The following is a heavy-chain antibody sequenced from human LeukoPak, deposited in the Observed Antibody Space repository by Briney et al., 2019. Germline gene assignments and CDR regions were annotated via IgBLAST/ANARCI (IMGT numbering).Heavy chain of an antibody. CDR1: GYTFTGYY. CDR2: INPNSGGT. D-gene: IGHD5-12*01. V-gene: IGHV1-2*02. Sequence: ASVKVSCKASGYTFTGYYMHWVRQAPGQGLEWMGWINPNSGGTNYAQKFQGRVTMTRDTSISTAYMELSRLRSDDTAVYYCARVVDIVATIHYYFDYWGQGTLVTVSS. CDR3: ARVVDIVATIHYYFDY. J-gene: IGHJ4*02.